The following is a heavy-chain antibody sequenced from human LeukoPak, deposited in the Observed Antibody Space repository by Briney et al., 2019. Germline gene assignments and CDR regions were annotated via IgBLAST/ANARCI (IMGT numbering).Heavy chain of an antibody. CDR2: IYYSGST. V-gene: IGHV4-59*08. CDR1: GGSISSYY. CDR3: ARHSDWSHYYYGMDV. J-gene: IGHJ6*02. D-gene: IGHD3-9*01. Sequence: SETLSLTYTVSGGSISSYYWSWIRQPPGKGLEWIGYIYYSGSTNYNPSLKSRVTISVDTSKNQFSLKLSSVTAADTAVYYCARHSDWSHYYYGMDVWGQGTTVTVSS.